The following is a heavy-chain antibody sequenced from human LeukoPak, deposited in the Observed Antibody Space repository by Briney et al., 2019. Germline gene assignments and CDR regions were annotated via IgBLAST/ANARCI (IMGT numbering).Heavy chain of an antibody. Sequence: ASVKVSCKASGYTFSSYDINWVRQATGQGLEWMGWMNPNSDNTGYAQKFQGRVTMTRNASTSTAYMELSSLRSEDTAVYYCARGLRYFDWLLLYYFDYWGQGTLVTVSS. CDR3: ARGLRYFDWLLLYYFDY. J-gene: IGHJ4*02. V-gene: IGHV1-8*01. CDR1: GYTFSSYD. D-gene: IGHD3-9*01. CDR2: MNPNSDNT.